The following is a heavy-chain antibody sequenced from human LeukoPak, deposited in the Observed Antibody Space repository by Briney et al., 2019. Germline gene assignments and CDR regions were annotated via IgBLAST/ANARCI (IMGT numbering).Heavy chain of an antibody. Sequence: GGSLRLSCAASGFTFSSYDMHWVRHATGKGLEWVSAIGTAGDTYYPGSVKGRFTISRENAKNSLYLQVNSLRAGDTAVYYCARGAGTTYGFDYWGQGTLVTVSS. J-gene: IGHJ4*02. D-gene: IGHD1-1*01. CDR2: IGTAGDT. CDR3: ARGAGTTYGFDY. CDR1: GFTFSSYD. V-gene: IGHV3-13*01.